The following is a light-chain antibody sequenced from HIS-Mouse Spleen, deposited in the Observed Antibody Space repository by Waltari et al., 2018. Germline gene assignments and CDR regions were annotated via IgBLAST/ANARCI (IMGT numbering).Light chain of an antibody. J-gene: IGKJ2*01. Sequence: DIVMTQSPDSLAVSLGERATINCKSSQSVLYSSNNKNYLAWYQQKPGQPPKLLIFWASTRESGVPDRFSGSGSGRDFTLTISSVHAEDVAVYYCQKYYSTPYAFGQGTKLEIK. CDR3: QKYYSTPYA. CDR2: WAS. CDR1: QSVLYSSNNKNY. V-gene: IGKV4-1*01.